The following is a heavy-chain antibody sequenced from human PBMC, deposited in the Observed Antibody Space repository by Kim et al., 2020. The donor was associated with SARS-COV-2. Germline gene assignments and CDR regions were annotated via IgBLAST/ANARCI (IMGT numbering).Heavy chain of an antibody. Sequence: ADSVKGRFTISRDNAKNTLYLQMNSLRAEDTAVYHCARKECSGGSCAFDPWGQGTLVTVSS. V-gene: IGHV3-74*01. J-gene: IGHJ5*02. CDR3: ARKECSGGSCAFDP. D-gene: IGHD2-15*01.